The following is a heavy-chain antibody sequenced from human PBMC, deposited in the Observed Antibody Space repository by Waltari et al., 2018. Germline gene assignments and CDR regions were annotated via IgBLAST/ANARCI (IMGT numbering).Heavy chain of an antibody. V-gene: IGHV4-34*01. CDR2: INHSGST. J-gene: IGHJ6*04. Sequence: QVQLQQWGAGLLKPSETLSLTCAVYGGSFSGYYWSCIRQPPGKGLEWIGEINHSGSTNYNPSLKSRVTISVDTSKNQFSLKLSSVTAADTAVYYCARVGYCSSTSCSDLDVWGKGTTVTISS. CDR1: GGSFSGYY. D-gene: IGHD2-2*01. CDR3: ARVGYCSSTSCSDLDV.